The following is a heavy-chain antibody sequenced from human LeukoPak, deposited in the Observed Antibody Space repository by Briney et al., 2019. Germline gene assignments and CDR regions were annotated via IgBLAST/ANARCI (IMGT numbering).Heavy chain of an antibody. J-gene: IGHJ4*02. Sequence: GGSLRLSCAASGFSLRDYGMSWFRQAPGKGLEWVGKIGADGSEKYYVDSVKGRFTLSRDNARNSLYLQMNSLRDEDTAVYYCVRGGANRFDHWGQGILVAVSS. CDR2: IGADGSEK. CDR3: VRGGANRFDH. D-gene: IGHD1-26*01. V-gene: IGHV3-7*01. CDR1: GFSLRDYG.